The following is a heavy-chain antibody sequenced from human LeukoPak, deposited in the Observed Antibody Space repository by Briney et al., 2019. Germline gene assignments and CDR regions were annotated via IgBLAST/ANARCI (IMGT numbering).Heavy chain of an antibody. CDR3: AKDGPPIVVVVAATPGYFDY. CDR2: ISGSGGST. V-gene: IGHV3-23*01. J-gene: IGHJ4*02. CDR1: GFTFSSYA. D-gene: IGHD2-15*01. Sequence: PGGSLRLSCAASGFTFSSYAMSWVRQAPGKGLEWVSAISGSGGSTYYADSVKGRFTISRDNSTNTLYLQMNSLRAEDTAVYYCAKDGPPIVVVVAATPGYFDYWGQGTLVTVSS.